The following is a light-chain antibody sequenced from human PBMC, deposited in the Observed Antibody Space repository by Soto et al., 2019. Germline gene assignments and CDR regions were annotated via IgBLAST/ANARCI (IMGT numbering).Light chain of an antibody. J-gene: IGKJ3*01. Sequence: DIQMTQSPSSLSASGGDRVSITCRTSQNIDNFLSWDQQKPGEAPKLLIYAASTVQSGVPSRCSGSVSGTDFTLTISSLQPEDFATYYCQLTYSAPRGDFGPGTKVHI. CDR1: QNIDNF. CDR3: QLTYSAPRGD. CDR2: AAS. V-gene: IGKV1-39*01.